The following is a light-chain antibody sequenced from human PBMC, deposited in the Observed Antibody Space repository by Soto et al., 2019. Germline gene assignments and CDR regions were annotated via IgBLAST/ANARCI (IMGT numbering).Light chain of an antibody. Sequence: EIVLTQSPGTLSLSPGERATLSCRASQSVSSSFLAWYQQKPGQAPRLLIYGASSRATGIPDRFSGSGSGTDFTLTISRLEPEDFXXYXXXXYGSSPWTFGQGTKVEIK. CDR1: QSVSSSF. CDR2: GAS. V-gene: IGKV3-20*01. CDR3: XXYGSSPWT. J-gene: IGKJ1*01.